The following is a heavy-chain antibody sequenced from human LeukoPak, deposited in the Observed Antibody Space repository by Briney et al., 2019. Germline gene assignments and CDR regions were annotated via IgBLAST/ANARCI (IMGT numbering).Heavy chain of an antibody. D-gene: IGHD1-26*01. CDR2: IIPIFGTA. Sequence: EASVKVSCKASGGTFSSYAISWVRQAPGQGLEWMGGIIPIFGTANYAQKFQGRVTITADKSTSTAYMELSSLRSEDTAVYYCAQWELLGPRFWFDPWGQGTLVTVSS. V-gene: IGHV1-69*06. J-gene: IGHJ5*02. CDR1: GGTFSSYA. CDR3: AQWELLGPRFWFDP.